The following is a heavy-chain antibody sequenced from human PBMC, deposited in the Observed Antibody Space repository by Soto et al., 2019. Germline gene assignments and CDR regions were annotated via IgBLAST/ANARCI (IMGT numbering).Heavy chain of an antibody. CDR2: INHSGST. CDR1: GGSFSGYY. J-gene: IGHJ2*01. V-gene: IGHV4-34*01. CDR3: ARRNRSGGWYVYWYFDL. D-gene: IGHD6-19*01. Sequence: QVQLQQWGAGLLKPSETLSLTCAVYGGSFSGYYWSWIRQPPGKGLEWIGAINHSGSTNYNPHLRCRVTISVDTSKNQFPLKLRSVTAADTAVYYCARRNRSGGWYVYWYFDLWGRGPLVTVSS.